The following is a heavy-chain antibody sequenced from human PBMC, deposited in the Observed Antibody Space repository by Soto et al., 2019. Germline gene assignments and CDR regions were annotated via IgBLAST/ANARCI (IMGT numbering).Heavy chain of an antibody. CDR1: GYTFTSYA. V-gene: IGHV1-3*01. CDR2: INAGNGNT. D-gene: IGHD2-15*01. CDR3: ARPGRYCSGGSCPLRY. Sequence: QVQPVQSGAEVKKPGASVKVSCKASGYTFTSYAMHWVRQAPGQRLEWMGWINAGNGNTKYSQKFQGRVTITRDTSASTAYMELSSLRSEDTAVYYCARPGRYCSGGSCPLRYWGQGTLVTVSS. J-gene: IGHJ4*02.